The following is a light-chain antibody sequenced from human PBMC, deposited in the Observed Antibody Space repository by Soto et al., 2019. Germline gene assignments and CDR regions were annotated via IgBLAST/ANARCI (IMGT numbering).Light chain of an antibody. V-gene: IGKV1-39*01. CDR1: QSISNH. CDR2: AAS. CDR3: QHYNSYSEA. J-gene: IGKJ1*01. Sequence: DIHMTQSPSSLSASVEDIVIITCRASQSISNHLNWYQQKPGKAPKLLIFAASSLQSGVPSRFSGSRYGPDLTITISSMKHEDFATYYCQHYNSYSEAFGQGTKVDIK.